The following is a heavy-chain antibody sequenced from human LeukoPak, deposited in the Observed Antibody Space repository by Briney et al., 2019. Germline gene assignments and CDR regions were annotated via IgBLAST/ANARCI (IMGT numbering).Heavy chain of an antibody. J-gene: IGHJ5*02. CDR2: IYPGDSDT. Sequence: GASLKISCKGSGYSFTSYWIGWVRQMPGKGLEWMGIIYPGDSDTRYSPSFQGQVTISADKSISTAYLQWSSLKASDTAMYYCARLSMVRGVINWFDPWGQGTLVTVSS. V-gene: IGHV5-51*01. CDR1: GYSFTSYW. CDR3: ARLSMVRGVINWFDP. D-gene: IGHD3-10*01.